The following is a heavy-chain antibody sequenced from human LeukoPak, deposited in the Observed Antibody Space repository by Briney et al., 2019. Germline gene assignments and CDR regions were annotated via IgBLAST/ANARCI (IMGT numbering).Heavy chain of an antibody. CDR1: GFSFSSYE. CDR2: ISSSGTTK. CDR3: ARESGGGSFDI. J-gene: IGHJ3*02. Sequence: PGGSPRLSCAASGFSFSSYEMDWVRQAPGKGLEWVSYISSSGTTKYYADSVKGRFTISRDNAKNSLYLQMNSLGAEDTSVYYCARESGGGSFDIWGPGTMVTVSS. D-gene: IGHD3-16*01. V-gene: IGHV3-48*03.